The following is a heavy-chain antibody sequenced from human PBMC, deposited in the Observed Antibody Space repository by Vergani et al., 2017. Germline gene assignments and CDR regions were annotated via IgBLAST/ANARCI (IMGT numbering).Heavy chain of an antibody. D-gene: IGHD2-15*01. CDR3: ARLKYCSGGSCYLGSYYDYGMDV. CDR1: GGSFSGYY. Sequence: QVQLQQWGAGLLKPSETLSLTCAVYGGSFSGYYWSWIRQPPGKGLEWIGEINHSGSTNYNPSLKSRVTISVDTSKNQFSLKLSSVTAADTAVYYCARLKYCSGGSCYLGSYYDYGMDVWGQGTTVTVSS. CDR2: INHSGST. V-gene: IGHV4-34*01. J-gene: IGHJ6*02.